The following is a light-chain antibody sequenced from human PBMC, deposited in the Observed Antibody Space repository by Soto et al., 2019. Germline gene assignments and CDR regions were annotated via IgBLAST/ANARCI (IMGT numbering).Light chain of an antibody. CDR2: TTS. CDR1: QSVRRD. V-gene: IGKV1-39*01. Sequence: DIQMTQSPSSLPASVGDRVTITCRASQSVRRDLNWYQQRPGKAPKLLIYTTSNLEGGVPSRFSGSGSGTDFTLTISNLQPEDFATYFCQQGFSRPRTFGLGTKVDIK. CDR3: QQGFSRPRT. J-gene: IGKJ1*01.